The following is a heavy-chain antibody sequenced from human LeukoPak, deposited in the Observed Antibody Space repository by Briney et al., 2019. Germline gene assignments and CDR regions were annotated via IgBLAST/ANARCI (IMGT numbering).Heavy chain of an antibody. J-gene: IGHJ6*02. CDR1: GFTFDDYA. V-gene: IGHV3-43*02. Sequence: GGSLRLSCAASGFTFDDYAMHWVRQAPGKGLEWVSLISGDGGSTYYADSVKGRFTISRDNSKNSLYLQMNSLRTEDTALYYCAKDIFRRYFGVNYYYGMDVWGQGTMVTVSS. D-gene: IGHD3-10*01. CDR2: ISGDGGST. CDR3: AKDIFRRYFGVNYYYGMDV.